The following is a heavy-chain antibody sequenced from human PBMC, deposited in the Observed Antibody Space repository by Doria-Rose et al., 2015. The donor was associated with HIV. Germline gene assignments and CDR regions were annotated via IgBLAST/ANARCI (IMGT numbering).Heavy chain of an antibody. Sequence: QVQLMQSGPVLVKPTETLTLTCTVSGVSLSSPGMGVSWIRQPPGKALEWLANIFSDYERSYKTSLKSRLTISRGTSKSQVVLTMTDVDPVDTATYYCARIKSSRWYHKYYFDFWGQGTLVIVSA. CDR3: ARIKSSRWYHKYYFDF. CDR2: IFSDYER. CDR1: GVSLSSPGMG. V-gene: IGHV2-26*01. D-gene: IGHD6-13*01. J-gene: IGHJ4*02.